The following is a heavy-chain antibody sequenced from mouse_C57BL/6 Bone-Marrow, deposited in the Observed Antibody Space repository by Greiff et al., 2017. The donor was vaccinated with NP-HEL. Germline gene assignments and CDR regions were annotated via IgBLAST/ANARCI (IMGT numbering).Heavy chain of an antibody. CDR3: AREGGLLLRPYWYFDV. CDR1: GYTFTDYY. Sequence: VKPGASVKISCKASGYTFTDYYINWVKQRPGQGLEWIGWIFPGSGSTYYNEKFKGKATLTVDKSSSTAYMLLSSLTSEDSAVYFCAREGGLLLRPYWYFDVWGTGTTVTVSS. D-gene: IGHD1-1*01. CDR2: IFPGSGST. V-gene: IGHV1-75*01. J-gene: IGHJ1*03.